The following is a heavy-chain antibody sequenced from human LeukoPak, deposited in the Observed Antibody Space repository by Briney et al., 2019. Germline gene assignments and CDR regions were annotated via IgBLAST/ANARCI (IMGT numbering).Heavy chain of an antibody. D-gene: IGHD3-10*01. V-gene: IGHV3-74*01. CDR3: ARGTRYYYGSGSLTFYMDV. J-gene: IGHJ6*03. Sequence: GGSLRLSCAASGFTFSDYWMHWVRHAPGKGLVWVSRISSDGSRVTYADSVKGRFTISRDNAKNTLYLQMNSLRAEDTAVYYCARGTRYYYGSGSLTFYMDVWGKGTTVNISS. CDR1: GFTFSDYW. CDR2: ISSDGSRV.